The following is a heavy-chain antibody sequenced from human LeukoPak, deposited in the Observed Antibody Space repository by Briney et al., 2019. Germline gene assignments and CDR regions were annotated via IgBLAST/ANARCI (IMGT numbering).Heavy chain of an antibody. J-gene: IGHJ3*02. Sequence: PSETLSLTCTVSGGSISSYYWSWIRQPPGKGLEWIGYIYYSGSTNYNPSLKSRVTISVDTSKNQFSLKLSSVTAADTAVYYCASFDYGDDGAFDIWGQGTMVTVSS. CDR1: GGSISSYY. D-gene: IGHD4-17*01. CDR3: ASFDYGDDGAFDI. V-gene: IGHV4-59*01. CDR2: IYYSGST.